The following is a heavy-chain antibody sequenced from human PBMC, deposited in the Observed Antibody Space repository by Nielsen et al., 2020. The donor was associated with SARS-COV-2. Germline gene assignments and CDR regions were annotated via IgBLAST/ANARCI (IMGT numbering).Heavy chain of an antibody. D-gene: IGHD5-12*01. J-gene: IGHJ2*01. Sequence: SLKISCAASGFTFDDYAMHWVRQAPGKGLEWVSGISWNSGNIGYADSVKGRFTISRDNAKNSLYLQMNSLRAEDTALYYCAKDRATSPYWYFDLWGRGTLVTVSS. CDR1: GFTFDDYA. V-gene: IGHV3-9*01. CDR3: AKDRATSPYWYFDL. CDR2: ISWNSGNI.